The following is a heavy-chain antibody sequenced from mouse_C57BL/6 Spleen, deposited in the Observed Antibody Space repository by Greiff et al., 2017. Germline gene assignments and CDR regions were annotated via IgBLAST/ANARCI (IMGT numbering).Heavy chain of an antibody. CDR3: ARSGYYGSSYVFYYFDY. V-gene: IGHV1-63*01. CDR2: IYPGGGYT. D-gene: IGHD1-1*01. J-gene: IGHJ2*01. Sequence: QVQLQQSGAELVRPGTSVKMSCKASGYTFTNYWTGWAKQRPGHGLEWIGDIYPGGGYTNYNEKFKGKATLTADKSSSTAYMQFSSLTSEDSAIYYCARSGYYGSSYVFYYFDYWGQGTTLTVSS. CDR1: GYTFTNYW.